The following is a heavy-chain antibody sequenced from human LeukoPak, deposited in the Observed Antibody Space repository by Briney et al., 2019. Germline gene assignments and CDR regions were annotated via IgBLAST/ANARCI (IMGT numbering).Heavy chain of an antibody. Sequence: ASAKVSCKASGYTFTSYYMHWVRHAPGQGLEWTGIINPSGGGTTYAQKFQGRVIMTRDTSTSTVYMELSSLRSEDTAVYYCAGSCRGGSCYSSYYYYYMDVWGKGTTVTVSS. J-gene: IGHJ6*03. V-gene: IGHV1-46*01. CDR2: INPSGGGT. CDR1: GYTFTSYY. D-gene: IGHD2-15*01. CDR3: AGSCRGGSCYSSYYYYYMDV.